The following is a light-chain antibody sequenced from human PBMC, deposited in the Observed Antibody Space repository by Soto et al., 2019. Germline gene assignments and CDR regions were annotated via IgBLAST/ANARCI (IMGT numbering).Light chain of an antibody. CDR3: LLYLDAVHV. V-gene: IGLV7-43*01. Sequence: QSVVTQEPSLTVSPGGTVTLTCASSTGAVTTDHFPNWFQQKPGQAPRALIYRTSIKHSWTPARFSASLLGGKAALTLSGVRPEDEADYYCLLYLDAVHVFGGGTKLTVL. J-gene: IGLJ3*02. CDR1: TGAVTTDHF. CDR2: RTS.